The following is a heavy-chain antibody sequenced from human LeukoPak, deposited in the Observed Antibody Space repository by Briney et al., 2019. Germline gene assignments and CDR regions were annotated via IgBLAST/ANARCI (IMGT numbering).Heavy chain of an antibody. V-gene: IGHV1-18*01. D-gene: IGHD3-22*01. CDR1: GYTFTSYG. CDR2: ISAYNGNT. CDR3: ARDIITMIPMPHFDY. Sequence: ASAKVSCKASGYTFTSYGISWVRQAPGQGLEWMGWISAYNGNTNYAQKLQGRVTMTTDTSTSTAYMELRSLRSDDTAVYYCARDIITMIPMPHFDYWGQGTLVAVSS. J-gene: IGHJ4*02.